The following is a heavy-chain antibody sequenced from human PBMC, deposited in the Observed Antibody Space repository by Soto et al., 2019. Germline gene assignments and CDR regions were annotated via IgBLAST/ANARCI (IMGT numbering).Heavy chain of an antibody. D-gene: IGHD2-15*01. J-gene: IGHJ5*02. CDR1: GGSISSGGYY. Sequence: QVQLQESGPGLVKPSQTLSLTCTVSGGSISSGGYYWSWIRQHPGKGLEWIGYIYYSGSTYYNPSLKSRVTISVDTSKNQFSLKLSSVTAADTAVYYCARGGCSGGSCPLGSGWYYVEWFDPWGQGTLVTVSS. V-gene: IGHV4-31*03. CDR2: IYYSGST. CDR3: ARGGCSGGSCPLGSGWYYVEWFDP.